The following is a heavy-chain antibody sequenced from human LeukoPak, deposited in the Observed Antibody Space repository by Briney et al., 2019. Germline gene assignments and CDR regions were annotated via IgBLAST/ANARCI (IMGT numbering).Heavy chain of an antibody. CDR3: ARSEAIYSSSVSRFDP. Sequence: PSETLSLTCIVSGDXISSYYCSWTRQPPGKGLEWVGYISHTGNTNYNPSLTGRLTISLDTSKNQVSLKVTSVTAADTAVYYCARSEAIYSSSVSRFDPWGQGTLVTVSS. CDR2: ISHTGNT. J-gene: IGHJ5*02. D-gene: IGHD6-13*01. CDR1: GDXISSYY. V-gene: IGHV4-59*01.